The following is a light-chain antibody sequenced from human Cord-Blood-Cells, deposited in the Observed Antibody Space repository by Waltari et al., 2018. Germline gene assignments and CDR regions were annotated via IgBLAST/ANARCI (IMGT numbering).Light chain of an antibody. V-gene: IGKV1-8*01. Sequence: AIRMTQSPSSFSASTGDSVPLTCRASQGISSYLAWYQQKPGKAPKLLIYAASTLQRGVPSRFSGSGSGTDFTLTISCLQSEDFATYYCQQYYSYPPWTFGQGTKVEIK. CDR2: AAS. CDR3: QQYYSYPPWT. CDR1: QGISSY. J-gene: IGKJ1*01.